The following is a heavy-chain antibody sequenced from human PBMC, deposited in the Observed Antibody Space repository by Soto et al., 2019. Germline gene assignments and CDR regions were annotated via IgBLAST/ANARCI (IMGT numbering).Heavy chain of an antibody. D-gene: IGHD2-21*01. CDR3: AKGLALMADH. CDR1: GFSFNTYV. J-gene: IGHJ4*02. CDR2: ILYDGSKE. V-gene: IGHV3-30*18. Sequence: HPGASLRLSCRDSGFSFNTYVMDWVRQAPGKGLEWVARILYDGSKEYYADPVKGRFTISRDNSKNTLYLQMDRLRVEDTAVYFCAKGLALMADHWGQGT.